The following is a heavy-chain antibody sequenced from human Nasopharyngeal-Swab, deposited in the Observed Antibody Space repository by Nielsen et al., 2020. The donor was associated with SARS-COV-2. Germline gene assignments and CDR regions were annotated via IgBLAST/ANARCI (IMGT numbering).Heavy chain of an antibody. V-gene: IGHV3-48*01. D-gene: IGHD1-26*01. J-gene: IGHJ4*02. CDR3: GRDGSNKWGIKTDY. CDR2: ISSSSSTI. Sequence: GGSLRLYCAASGFTFSIYSMNWVRQAPGKGLEWVAYISSSSSTIYYADSVKGRFTISRDNAKNSLYLQMNSLRAEDTAVYYCGRDGSNKWGIKTDYWGQGTLVTVSS. CDR1: GFTFSIYS.